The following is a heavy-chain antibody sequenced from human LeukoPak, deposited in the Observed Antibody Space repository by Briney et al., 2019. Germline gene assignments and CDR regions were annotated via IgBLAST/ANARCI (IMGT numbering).Heavy chain of an antibody. D-gene: IGHD3-3*01. CDR1: GGTFSSYT. J-gene: IGHJ4*02. Sequence: SVKVSCKASGGTFSSYTISWVRQAPGQGLEWMGRIIPILGIANYAQKFQGRVTITADKSTSTAYMELSSLRSEDTAAYYCVLRFLEWLFPGWWGQGTLVTVSS. CDR2: IIPILGIA. CDR3: VLRFLEWLFPGW. V-gene: IGHV1-69*02.